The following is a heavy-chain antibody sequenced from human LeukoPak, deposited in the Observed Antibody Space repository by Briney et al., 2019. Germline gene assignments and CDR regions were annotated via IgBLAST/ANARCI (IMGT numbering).Heavy chain of an antibody. D-gene: IGHD5-18*01. CDR2: IYTSGST. J-gene: IGHJ5*02. Sequence: SETLSLTCTVSGGSISSYYWSWIRQPAGKGLEWIGRIYTSGSTNYNPSLKSRVTMSVDTSKNQFSLKLSSVTAADTAVYYCASSPTPNTARGVGPWFDPWGQGTLVTVSS. CDR3: ASSPTPNTARGVGPWFDP. V-gene: IGHV4-4*07. CDR1: GGSISSYY.